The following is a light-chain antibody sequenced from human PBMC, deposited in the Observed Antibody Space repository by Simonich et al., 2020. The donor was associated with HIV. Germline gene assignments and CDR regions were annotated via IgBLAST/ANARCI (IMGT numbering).Light chain of an antibody. J-gene: IGKJ1*01. CDR3: QQYYSNPLA. Sequence: DIVMTQSPDSLAVSLGERATINCKSSQSVLFSSNNKNYLAWYQQKPGQPPKLLIYWASTRESGVPDRFSGSGSGTDFTPTISSLQAEDVAVYYCQQYYSNPLAFGQGTKVEIK. V-gene: IGKV4-1*01. CDR1: QSVLFSSNNKNY. CDR2: WAS.